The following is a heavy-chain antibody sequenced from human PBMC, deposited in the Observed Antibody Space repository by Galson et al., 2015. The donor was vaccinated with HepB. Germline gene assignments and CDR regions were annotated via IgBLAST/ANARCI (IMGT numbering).Heavy chain of an antibody. V-gene: IGHV1-69*04. Sequence: SVKVSCKASGGTFSSYTISWVRQAPGQGLEWMGRIIPILGIANYAQKFQGRVTITADKSTSTAYMELSSLRSEDTAVYYCARDERYYYGSGSYFDYWGQGTLVTVSS. CDR1: GGTFSSYT. J-gene: IGHJ4*02. CDR2: IIPILGIA. CDR3: ARDERYYYGSGSYFDY. D-gene: IGHD3-10*01.